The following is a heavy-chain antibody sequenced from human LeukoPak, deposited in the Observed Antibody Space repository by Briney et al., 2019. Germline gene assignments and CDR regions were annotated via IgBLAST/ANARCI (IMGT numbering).Heavy chain of an antibody. J-gene: IGHJ4*02. Sequence: SETLSLTCTVSGGSISSGSYYWSWIRQPAGKGLEWIGRIYTSGSTNYSPSLKSRATISVDTSKNQFSLKLSSVTAADTAVYYCARHLDYYDSSDYWGQGTLVTVSS. D-gene: IGHD3-22*01. V-gene: IGHV4-61*02. CDR3: ARHLDYYDSSDY. CDR2: IYTSGST. CDR1: GGSISSGSYY.